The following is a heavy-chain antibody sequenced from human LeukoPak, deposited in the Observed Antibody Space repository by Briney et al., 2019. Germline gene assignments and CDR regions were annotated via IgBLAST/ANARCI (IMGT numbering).Heavy chain of an antibody. CDR2: ISGGGDSA. J-gene: IGHJ4*02. CDR1: GFTFSNYA. Sequence: PGGSLRLSCATSGFTFSNYAMSWVRQAPGKGLDWVSGISGGGDSAHYADSVKGRFTISRDNSKNTLYLQMNSLRAEDTAIYYCAKDRLFFDYWGQGTLVTVSS. CDR3: AKDRLFFDY. V-gene: IGHV3-23*01.